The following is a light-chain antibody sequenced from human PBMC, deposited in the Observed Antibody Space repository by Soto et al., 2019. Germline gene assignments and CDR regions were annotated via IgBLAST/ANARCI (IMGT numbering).Light chain of an antibody. V-gene: IGLV1-40*01. CDR2: NNS. Sequence: QSVLTQPHSVSGAPGQRVTISCTGSSSNIGAGYDVHWYQQLPGTAPKLLIYNNSNRPSGVPDRCSGSKSGTSASLAITGLQAEDEADYYCQSYDSSLSGYVFGTGTKLTVL. J-gene: IGLJ1*01. CDR3: QSYDSSLSGYV. CDR1: SSNIGAGYD.